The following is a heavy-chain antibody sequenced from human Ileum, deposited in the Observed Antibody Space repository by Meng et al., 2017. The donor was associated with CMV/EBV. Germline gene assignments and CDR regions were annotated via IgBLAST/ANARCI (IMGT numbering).Heavy chain of an antibody. Sequence: CAVYGGSFRRYYWSWLRQPPGKGLGWIGEINHSGSTNYNPSLKSRVTISVDTSKNQFSLKLSSVTAADTAVYYCARGFLAAAGWFDPWGQGTLVTVSS. CDR2: INHSGST. J-gene: IGHJ5*02. CDR3: ARGFLAAAGWFDP. V-gene: IGHV4-34*01. CDR1: GGSFRRYY. D-gene: IGHD6-13*01.